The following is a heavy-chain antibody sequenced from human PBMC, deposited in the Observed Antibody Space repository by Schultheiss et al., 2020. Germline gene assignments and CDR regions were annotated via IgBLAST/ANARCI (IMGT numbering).Heavy chain of an antibody. CDR2: INAGNGNT. J-gene: IGHJ4*02. CDR1: GFTFSSYA. CDR3: AMGTAKLEWLSYFDY. Sequence: GGSLRLSCAASGFTFSSYAMHWVRQAPGQRLEWMGWINAGNGNTKYSQKFQGRVTITRDTSASTAYMELSSLRSEDTAVYYCAMGTAKLEWLSYFDYWGQGTLVTVSS. D-gene: IGHD3-3*01. V-gene: IGHV1-3*01.